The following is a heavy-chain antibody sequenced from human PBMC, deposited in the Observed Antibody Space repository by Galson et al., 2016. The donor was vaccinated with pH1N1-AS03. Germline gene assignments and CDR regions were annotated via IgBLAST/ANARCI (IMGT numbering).Heavy chain of an antibody. CDR2: IYYTGST. V-gene: IGHV4-39*01. D-gene: IGHD2-21*02. Sequence: ETLSLTCTVSGVSISSSSHHWGWIRQPPGKGLEWIGNIYYTGSTYYNPSLKSRVTVSIDTSKSQFSLKVSSVTAADTAVYYCARLVVLTALRDAWYFDLWGRGTLVTVSS. CDR1: GVSISSSSHH. CDR3: ARLVVLTALRDAWYFDL. J-gene: IGHJ2*01.